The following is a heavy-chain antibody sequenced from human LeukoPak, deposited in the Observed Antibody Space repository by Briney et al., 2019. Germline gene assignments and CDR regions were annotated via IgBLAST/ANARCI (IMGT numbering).Heavy chain of an antibody. Sequence: SETLSLTCTVSGGSISSHYWSWIRQPPGKGLEWIGYIYYSGSTNYNPSLKSRVTISVDTSKNQFSLKLSSVTAADTAVYYCARESTYHYDSSGHAAFDIWGQGTMVTVSS. CDR3: ARESTYHYDSSGHAAFDI. CDR2: IYYSGST. V-gene: IGHV4-59*11. D-gene: IGHD3-22*01. J-gene: IGHJ3*02. CDR1: GGSISSHY.